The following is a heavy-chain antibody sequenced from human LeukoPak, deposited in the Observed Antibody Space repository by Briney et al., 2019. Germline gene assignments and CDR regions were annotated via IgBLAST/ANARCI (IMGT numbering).Heavy chain of an antibody. CDR2: IYYSGST. V-gene: IGHV4-31*03. CDR3: ARLYYYDSSNWFDP. J-gene: IGHJ5*02. Sequence: PSQTLSLTCTVSGGSISSGGYYWSWIRRHPGKGLEWIGYIYYSGSTYYNPSLKSRVTISVDTSKNQFSLKLSSVTAADTAVYYCARLYYYDSSNWFDPWGQGTLVTVSS. D-gene: IGHD3-22*01. CDR1: GGSISSGGYY.